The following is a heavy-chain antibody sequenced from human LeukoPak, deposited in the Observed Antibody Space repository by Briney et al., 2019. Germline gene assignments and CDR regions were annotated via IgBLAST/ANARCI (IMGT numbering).Heavy chain of an antibody. CDR1: GYTFTGYY. CDR2: INPNSGGT. J-gene: IGHJ6*02. V-gene: IGHV1-2*06. Sequence: ASVKVSCKASGYTFTGYYMHWVRQAPGQGLEWMGRINPNSGGTNYAQKFQGRVTVTRDTSISTAYMELSRLRSDDTAVYYCARDFGLSVFYYYGMDVWGQGTTVTVSS. CDR3: ARDFGLSVFYYYGMDV. D-gene: IGHD3-3*01.